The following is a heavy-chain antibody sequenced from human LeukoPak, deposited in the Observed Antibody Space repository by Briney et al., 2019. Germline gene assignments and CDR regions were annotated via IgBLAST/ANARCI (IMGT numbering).Heavy chain of an antibody. Sequence: GGSLRLSCAASGFTFSTYAMSWVRQAPGKGLEWVSIISDDGVYTYYAESVEGRFSISRDNSKNTLYLQMNSPRAEDTAVHYCAKGTPRDGYNSGYFDYWGQGTLVTVSS. V-gene: IGHV3-23*01. D-gene: IGHD5-24*01. CDR3: AKGTPRDGYNSGYFDY. CDR2: ISDDGVYT. J-gene: IGHJ4*02. CDR1: GFTFSTYA.